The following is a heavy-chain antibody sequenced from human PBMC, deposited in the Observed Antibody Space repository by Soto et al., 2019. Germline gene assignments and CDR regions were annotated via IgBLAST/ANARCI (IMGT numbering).Heavy chain of an antibody. D-gene: IGHD6-13*01. Sequence: GESLKISCRCSGYTFSNFWIAWVHHLPGKGLEWMGIIYPGDHETRYSPSFHGKVTISADKSINTAYLQWSSLEASDSAFYYCARSPRSSPYFDYWGQGALVTVSS. CDR1: GYTFSNFW. V-gene: IGHV5-51*07. J-gene: IGHJ4*02. CDR2: IYPGDHET. CDR3: ARSPRSSPYFDY.